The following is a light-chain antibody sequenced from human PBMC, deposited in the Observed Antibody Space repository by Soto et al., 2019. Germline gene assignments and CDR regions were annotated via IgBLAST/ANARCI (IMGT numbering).Light chain of an antibody. CDR2: GVS. CDR3: QSYNDWPFA. V-gene: IGKV3-15*01. Sequence: EIVLTQSPATLSVSPGERVTLSCRASESLSYFLAWYQHKPGQSPRLLIYGVSTRVAGVPSRFSGGGSATDFTLTISSLQSEDFAVYYCQSYNDWPFAFGQGTKLEIK. CDR1: ESLSYF. J-gene: IGKJ2*01.